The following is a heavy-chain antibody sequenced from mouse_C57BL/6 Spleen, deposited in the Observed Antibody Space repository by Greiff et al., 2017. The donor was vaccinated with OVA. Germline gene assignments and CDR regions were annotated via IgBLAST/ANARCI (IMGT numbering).Heavy chain of an antibody. J-gene: IGHJ2*01. V-gene: IGHV1-55*01. CDR2: IYPGSGSN. Sequence: QVQLQQPGAELVKPGASVKMSCKASGYTFTSYWITWVKQRPGQGLEWIGVIYPGSGSNNYNEKFKSKATLTVDTSSSTAYMQLSSLTSEDSAVYYCARVDYYYGSIYYDCWGQGTTLTVSS. D-gene: IGHD1-1*01. CDR3: ARVDYYYGSIYYDC. CDR1: GYTFTSYW.